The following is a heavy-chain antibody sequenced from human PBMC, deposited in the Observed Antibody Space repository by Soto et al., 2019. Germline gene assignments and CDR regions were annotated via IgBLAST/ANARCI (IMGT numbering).Heavy chain of an antibody. V-gene: IGHV3-30-3*01. CDR2: IRCNSGNK. Sequence: PGGSLRLSCAASGFTFSSYAMHWVRQAPGKGLEWVAVIRCNSGNKYYADSVKGRFTISRDNAKNTLYLQMNSLRAEDTAVYYCARGRISGYFDSWGLGTLVTVSS. CDR1: GFTFSSYA. CDR3: ARGRISGYFDS. J-gene: IGHJ4*02.